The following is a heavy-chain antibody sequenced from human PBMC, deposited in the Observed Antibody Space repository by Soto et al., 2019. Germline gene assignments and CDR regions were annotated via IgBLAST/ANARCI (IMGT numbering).Heavy chain of an antibody. CDR1: GDSIESCG. Sequence: APAKLCWKASGDSIESCGISGVRKDTGKGLEWMGWISAYNGNTIYAQKFQGRVTMTEDTSTDTAYMELSSLRSDDTAVYYCATADYYDTRGYYSSGLGFDPWGQGTLVTVSS. CDR3: ATADYYDTRGYYSSGLGFDP. J-gene: IGHJ5*02. D-gene: IGHD3-22*01. V-gene: IGHV1-18*01. CDR2: ISAYNGNT.